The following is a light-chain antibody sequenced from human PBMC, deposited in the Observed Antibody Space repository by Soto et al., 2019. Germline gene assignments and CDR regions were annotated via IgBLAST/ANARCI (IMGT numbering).Light chain of an antibody. Sequence: DIQMTQSPSSLSASVGDRVTITCQASQDISNYLNWYQQKPGKAPKLLIYDASNLETGVPSRFSGSGSGTDFTFTISSLQPEDIGTYYCQQYDTLPSITFGQGTRLEIK. CDR2: DAS. CDR1: QDISNY. V-gene: IGKV1-33*01. J-gene: IGKJ5*01. CDR3: QQYDTLPSIT.